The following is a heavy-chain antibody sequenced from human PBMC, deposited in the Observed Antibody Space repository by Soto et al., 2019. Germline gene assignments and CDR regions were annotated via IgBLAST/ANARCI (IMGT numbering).Heavy chain of an antibody. V-gene: IGHV3-11*01. CDR3: DAISTAYYYYYMDV. CDR2: ISSSGSTI. CDR1: GFTFSDYY. J-gene: IGHJ6*03. Sequence: GGSLRLCCAASGFTFSDYYMCWIRQAPGKGLEWVSYISSSGSTIYYADSVKGRFTISRDNAKNSLYLQMNRLRAEDTAVYYSDAISTAYYYYYMDVWAKRTTVTVSS. D-gene: IGHD3-3*01.